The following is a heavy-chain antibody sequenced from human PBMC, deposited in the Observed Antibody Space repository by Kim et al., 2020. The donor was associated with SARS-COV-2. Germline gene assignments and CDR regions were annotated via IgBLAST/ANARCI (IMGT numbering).Heavy chain of an antibody. Sequence: GGSLRLSCAASGFTFSTYAMHWVRQAPGKGLEWVAVVLSDGSGKLYADSLKGRFTISRDTSKNTLYLQMNTLRPEDTAVYYCVREPRGGDCKFDYWGQGTPVTVSS. D-gene: IGHD2-21*01. V-gene: IGHV3-30-3*01. J-gene: IGHJ4*02. CDR2: VLSDGSGK. CDR1: GFTFSTYA. CDR3: VREPRGGDCKFDY.